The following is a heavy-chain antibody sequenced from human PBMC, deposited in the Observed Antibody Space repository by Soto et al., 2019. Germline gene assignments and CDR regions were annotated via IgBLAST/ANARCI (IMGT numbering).Heavy chain of an antibody. CDR2: ISYDGSNK. V-gene: IGHV3-30*03. D-gene: IGHD4-17*01. Sequence: HPGGSLRLSCAASGFTFSSYGMHWVRQAPGKGLEWVAVISYDGSNKYYADSVKGRFTISRDNSKNTLYLQMNSLRAEDTAVYYCAGTYGDRRLPYYYYGMDVWGQGTTVTVSS. CDR1: GFTFSSYG. CDR3: AGTYGDRRLPYYYYGMDV. J-gene: IGHJ6*02.